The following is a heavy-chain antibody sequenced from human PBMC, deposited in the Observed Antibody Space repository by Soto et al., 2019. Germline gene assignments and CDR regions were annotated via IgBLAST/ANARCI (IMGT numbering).Heavy chain of an antibody. CDR2: MNPSSGYT. Sequence: ASVKVSCKASGYTFTDYDINWVRQATGQGLEWMGWMNPSSGYTGYAQKFQGGVTMTWDTSISTAYMELSSLTSADTAVYYCARFVRHQLPTIDYWGQGALVTVSS. J-gene: IGHJ4*02. D-gene: IGHD1-26*01. CDR1: GYTFTDYD. CDR3: ARFVRHQLPTIDY. V-gene: IGHV1-8*01.